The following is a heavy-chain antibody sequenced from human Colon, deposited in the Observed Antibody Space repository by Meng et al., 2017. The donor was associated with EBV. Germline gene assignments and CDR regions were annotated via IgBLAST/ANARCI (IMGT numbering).Heavy chain of an antibody. CDR2: IDDSGST. J-gene: IGHJ4*02. CDR3: ARGKQDAWELLAY. V-gene: IGHV4-4*02. CDR1: GVSISSNIR. Sequence: LRGAALGWVQPSGTLSLTCGVSGVSISSNIRWTWVRQPPGKGLEWIGDIDDSGSTNYNPSLNSRISISLDKSKNHFSLKVNSVTAADTAVYYCARGKQDAWELLAYWGQGALVTVSS. D-gene: IGHD1-26*01.